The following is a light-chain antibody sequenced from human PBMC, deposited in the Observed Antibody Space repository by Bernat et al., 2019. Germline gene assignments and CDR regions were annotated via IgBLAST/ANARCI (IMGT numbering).Light chain of an antibody. J-gene: IGLJ2*01. CDR2: EVN. Sequence: HSALTQPSSVSGSPGQSVTISCTGTSSDVGYYNRVSWYRQPPGTAPKLMIYEVNNRPSGVSDRFSGSKSGNTASLTISGLQAEDEADYYCSSYSSTSTYVVFGGGTKLTVL. CDR3: SSYSSTSTYVV. CDR1: SSDVGYYNR. V-gene: IGLV2-18*02.